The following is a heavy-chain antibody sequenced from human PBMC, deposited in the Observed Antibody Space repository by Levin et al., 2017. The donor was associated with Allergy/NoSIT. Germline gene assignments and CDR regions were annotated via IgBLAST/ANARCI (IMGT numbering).Heavy chain of an antibody. D-gene: IGHD2-2*01. Sequence: SGESLKISCAASGFTFSSYAMNWVRQAPGKGLEWVSAISGSGANTYYADSVKGRFTISRDNSQNTLHLQMNTLRAEDTAVYYCAKVHCSRSDCLDGARRLFEYWGQGTLVTVSS. CDR3: AKVHCSRSDCLDGARRLFEY. V-gene: IGHV3-23*01. J-gene: IGHJ4*02. CDR1: GFTFSSYA. CDR2: ISGSGANT.